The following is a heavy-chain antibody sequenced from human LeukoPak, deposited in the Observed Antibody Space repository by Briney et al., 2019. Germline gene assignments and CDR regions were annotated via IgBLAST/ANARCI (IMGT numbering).Heavy chain of an antibody. CDR3: ARVGIAAPYYFDN. D-gene: IGHD6-6*01. Sequence: PSETLSLTCTVSGGSISSYYWSWIRQPAGKGLECVGRIYTSGSTNYNPSLKSRVSMSVDTSKNQFSLKLRSVTAADTAVYYCARVGIAAPYYFDNWGQGTLVTVCS. CDR1: GGSISSYY. V-gene: IGHV4-4*07. J-gene: IGHJ4*02. CDR2: IYTSGST.